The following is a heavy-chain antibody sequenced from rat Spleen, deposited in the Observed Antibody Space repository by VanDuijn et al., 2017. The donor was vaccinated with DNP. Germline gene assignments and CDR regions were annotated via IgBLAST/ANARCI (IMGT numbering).Heavy chain of an antibody. Sequence: EVQLQESGSGLVKPSQSLSLTCSVTGYSITSNYWAWIRKFPGNKMEWIGYINYSGSTGYNPSPKSRIPLTKYTSKNQFFLQLNSVTPEDTATYYCARWTRYFDYWGQGVMVTVSS. CDR3: ARWTRYFDY. D-gene: IGHD1-7*01. CDR2: INYSGST. V-gene: IGHV3-1*01. CDR1: GYSITSNY. J-gene: IGHJ2*01.